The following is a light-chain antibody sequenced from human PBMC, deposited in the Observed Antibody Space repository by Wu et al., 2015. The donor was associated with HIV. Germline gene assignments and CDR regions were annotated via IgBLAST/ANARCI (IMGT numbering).Light chain of an antibody. CDR1: QTISSNS. Sequence: EIVLTQSPGTLSLSPGERATLSCRASQTISSNSLAWYQQKPGQAPRLLLYATSNRPTGIPDRFSGTGSGTDFTLTIGRLEPEDFAVYYCQQYGDSPALTFGGGTTVEIK. J-gene: IGKJ4*01. V-gene: IGKV3-20*01. CDR3: QQYGDSPALT. CDR2: ATS.